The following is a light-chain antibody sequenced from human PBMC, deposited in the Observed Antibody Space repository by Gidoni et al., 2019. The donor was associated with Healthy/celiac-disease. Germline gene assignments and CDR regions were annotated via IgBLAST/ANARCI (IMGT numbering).Light chain of an antibody. J-gene: IGKJ4*01. Sequence: DIQLTQSPSFLSASVGDRVTITCWASQGISSYLAWYQQKPGKAPKLLIYAASTLQSGVPSRFSGSVSGTEFTLTISSLQPEDFATYYCQQLNSYPIFGGGTKVEIK. CDR3: QQLNSYPI. CDR1: QGISSY. CDR2: AAS. V-gene: IGKV1-9*01.